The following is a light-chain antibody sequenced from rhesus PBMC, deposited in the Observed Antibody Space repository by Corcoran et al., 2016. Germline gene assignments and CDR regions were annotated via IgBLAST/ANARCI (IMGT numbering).Light chain of an antibody. J-gene: IGKJ4*01. Sequence: QVILTQSPATLSLSPGERATLSCRSSLSVSSYLAWYQQKPGQAPRLLIYGASSRATGFPDRVRGSGSGTDFTLTISSLEPSDVGIYHCYQHSSGLTFGGGTKVEIK. CDR2: GAS. CDR3: YQHSSGLT. CDR1: LSVSSY. V-gene: IGKV3-10*01.